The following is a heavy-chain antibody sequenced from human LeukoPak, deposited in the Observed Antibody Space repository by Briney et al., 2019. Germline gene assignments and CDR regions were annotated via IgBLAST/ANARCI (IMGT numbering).Heavy chain of an antibody. CDR1: GFTFSSYS. V-gene: IGHV3-21*01. CDR3: ARPSTQGRVAGAFDI. CDR2: ISSSISYI. Sequence: GGSLRLSGAASGFTFSSYSMNWVRQAPGKGLEWVSSISSSISYIYYAASGKGRFTISRDNAKNSLYLQMNSLRAEDTAVYYCARPSTQGRVAGAFDIWGQGTMVTVSS. D-gene: IGHD6-19*01. J-gene: IGHJ3*02.